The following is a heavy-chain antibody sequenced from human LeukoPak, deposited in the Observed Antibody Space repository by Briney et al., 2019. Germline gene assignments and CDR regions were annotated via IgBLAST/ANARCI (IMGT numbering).Heavy chain of an antibody. CDR3: ARDTTVSDYFDY. J-gene: IGHJ4*02. CDR2: IYYRGST. CDR1: GDSISSSGYS. D-gene: IGHD4-17*01. V-gene: IGHV4-39*07. Sequence: PSETLSLTCTVSGDSISSSGYSWGWIRQPPGVGLEWIGTIYYRGSTYYNPSLKSRVTISVDTSKNQFSLKLSSVTAADTAVYYCARDTTVSDYFDYWGQGTLVTVSS.